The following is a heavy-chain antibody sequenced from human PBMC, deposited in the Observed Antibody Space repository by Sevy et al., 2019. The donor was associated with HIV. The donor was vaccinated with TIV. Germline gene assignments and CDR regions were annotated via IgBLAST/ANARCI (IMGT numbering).Heavy chain of an antibody. D-gene: IGHD5-18*01. CDR3: ARGGTWIQLWSQFDY. J-gene: IGHJ4*02. V-gene: IGHV3-48*02. CDR1: GFTFSSYS. Sequence: GGSLRLSCAASGFTFSSYSMNWVRQAPGKGLEWVSYISSSSSTIYYADSVKGRFNISRDNAKNSLYLQMNCLRDEDTAVYYCARGGTWIQLWSQFDYWGLGTLVTVSS. CDR2: ISSSSSTI.